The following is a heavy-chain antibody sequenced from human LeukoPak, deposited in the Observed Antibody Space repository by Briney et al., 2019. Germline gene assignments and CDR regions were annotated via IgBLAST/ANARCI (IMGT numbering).Heavy chain of an antibody. J-gene: IGHJ4*02. D-gene: IGHD6-6*01. V-gene: IGHV4-4*07. CDR3: ARDSNLEYSSSRGLGR. CDR2: IYASGST. Sequence: SETLSPTCTVSGGSISSYWSWIRQPAGKGLEWIGRIYASGSTYYNPSLKSRVTMSVDTSKNQFSLRLTTVTAADTAVYYCARDSNLEYSSSRGLGRWGQGTLVTVSS. CDR1: GGSISSY.